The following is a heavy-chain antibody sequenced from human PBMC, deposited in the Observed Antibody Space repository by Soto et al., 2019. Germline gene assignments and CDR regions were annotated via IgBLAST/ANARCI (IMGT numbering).Heavy chain of an antibody. CDR1: GYSVSSNSAG. CDR3: ARGEQYSGRIFDY. J-gene: IGHJ4*01. D-gene: IGHD1-26*01. Sequence: SQTPSLTCAMNGYSVSSNSAGWSCVRQSPSRGLEWLGRTYYRSKWYYEYAVSVRGRITINPDTSKNQYSLQLNSVTPEDTAVYLCARGEQYSGRIFDYWGQGTLVTVS. CDR2: TYYRSKWYY. V-gene: IGHV6-1*01.